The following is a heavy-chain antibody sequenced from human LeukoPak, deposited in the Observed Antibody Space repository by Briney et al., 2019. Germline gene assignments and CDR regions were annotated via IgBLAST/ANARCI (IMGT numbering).Heavy chain of an antibody. Sequence: PGGSLRLSCAASGFTFTDYWMHWVRQVAGKGLVWVSRINGDLTNTTYADSVKSRFTISRDNAKNTLYLQMNSLRAEDTAVYYCARAMPHDNWFNPWGQGSLVTVSS. D-gene: IGHD2-2*01. CDR3: ARAMPHDNWFNP. J-gene: IGHJ5*02. V-gene: IGHV3-74*03. CDR2: INGDLTNT. CDR1: GFTFTDYW.